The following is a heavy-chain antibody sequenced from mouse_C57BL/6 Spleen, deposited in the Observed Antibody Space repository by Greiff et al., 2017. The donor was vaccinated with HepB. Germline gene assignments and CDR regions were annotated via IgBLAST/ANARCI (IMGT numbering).Heavy chain of an antibody. Sequence: EVKVEESGGGLVKPGGSLKLSCAASGFTFSSYTMSWVRQTPEKRLEWVATISGGGGNTYYPDSVKGRFTISRDNAKNTLYLQMSSLRSEDTALYYCARHLDSSGHFDYWGQGTTLTVSS. CDR2: ISGGGGNT. CDR1: GFTFSSYT. D-gene: IGHD3-2*02. V-gene: IGHV5-9*01. CDR3: ARHLDSSGHFDY. J-gene: IGHJ2*01.